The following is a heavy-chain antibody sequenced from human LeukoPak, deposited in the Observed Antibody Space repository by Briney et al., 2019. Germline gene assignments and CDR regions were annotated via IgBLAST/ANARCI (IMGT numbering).Heavy chain of an antibody. CDR1: GYTFTGYY. D-gene: IGHD6-19*01. V-gene: IGHV1-2*02. J-gene: IGHJ5*02. Sequence: ASVKVSCKASGYTFTGYYMHWVRQAPGQGLEWMGWINPNSGDTNYAQKFQGRVTMTRDTSISTAYMELSRLRSDDTAVYYCASYSSGWLNWFDPWGQGTLVTVSS. CDR2: INPNSGDT. CDR3: ASYSSGWLNWFDP.